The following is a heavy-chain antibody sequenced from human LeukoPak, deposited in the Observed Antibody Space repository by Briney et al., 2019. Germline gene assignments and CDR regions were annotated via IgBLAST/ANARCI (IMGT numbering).Heavy chain of an antibody. Sequence: GGSLRFSCAASGFTFSDYYMSWIRQAPGKGLEWVSYISSSGSTIYYADSVKGRFTISRDNAKNSLYLQMNSLRAEDTAVYYCARASLVTAGRFDPWGQGTLVTVSS. D-gene: IGHD2-21*02. CDR3: ARASLVTAGRFDP. CDR2: ISSSGSTI. J-gene: IGHJ5*02. CDR1: GFTFSDYY. V-gene: IGHV3-11*01.